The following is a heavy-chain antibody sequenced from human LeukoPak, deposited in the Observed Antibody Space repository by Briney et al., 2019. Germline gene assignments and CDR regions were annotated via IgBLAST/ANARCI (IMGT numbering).Heavy chain of an antibody. V-gene: IGHV4-34*01. CDR1: GGSFSGYY. CDR2: INHSGST. J-gene: IGHJ4*02. CDR3: ARRKGMYSSGWSADY. D-gene: IGHD6-19*01. Sequence: SETLSLTYAVYGGSFSGYYWSWIRQPPGKGLEWIGEINHSGSTNYNPSLKSRVTISVDTSKNQFSLKLSSVTAADTAVYYCARRKGMYSSGWSADYWGQGTLVTVSS.